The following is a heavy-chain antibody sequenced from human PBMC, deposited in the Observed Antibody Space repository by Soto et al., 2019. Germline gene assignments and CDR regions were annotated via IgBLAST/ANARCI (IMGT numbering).Heavy chain of an antibody. Sequence: QVQLQQWGAGLLKPSETLSLTCAVYGGSFSSYYWSWIRQPPGKGLEWIGEINHRGSTNYNPSLKSRVTISVDASKNQFSLNLSSVTAADTAVYYCARTSRFEYWGQGTLVTVSS. D-gene: IGHD6-6*01. J-gene: IGHJ4*02. V-gene: IGHV4-34*01. CDR3: ARTSRFEY. CDR2: INHRGST. CDR1: GGSFSSYY.